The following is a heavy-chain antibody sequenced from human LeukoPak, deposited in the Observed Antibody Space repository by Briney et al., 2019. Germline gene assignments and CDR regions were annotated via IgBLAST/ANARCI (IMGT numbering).Heavy chain of an antibody. CDR2: IYYSGST. D-gene: IGHD5-18*01. Sequence: PSETLSLTCTVSGGSISSGGYYWSWIRQHPGEGLEWIGYIYYSGSTYYNPSLKSRVTISVDTSKNQFSLKLSSVTAADTAVYYCARRGYSYGYGGFGGVNWFDPWGQGTLVTVSS. V-gene: IGHV4-31*03. CDR3: ARRGYSYGYGGFGGVNWFDP. J-gene: IGHJ5*02. CDR1: GGSISSGGYY.